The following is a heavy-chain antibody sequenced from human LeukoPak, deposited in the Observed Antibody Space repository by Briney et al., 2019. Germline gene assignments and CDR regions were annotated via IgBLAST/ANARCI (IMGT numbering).Heavy chain of an antibody. CDR2: INWNGGST. J-gene: IGHJ4*02. Sequence: GGSLRLSCAASGFIFDNYGMNWVRQAPGKGLEWVSGINWNGGSTAYADSVKGRFTISRDNAKNSLFLQMNSLRAEDTAVYYCARREISSGYVYYFDYWGQGTLVTVSS. V-gene: IGHV3-20*04. D-gene: IGHD3-22*01. CDR3: ARREISSGYVYYFDY. CDR1: GFIFDNYG.